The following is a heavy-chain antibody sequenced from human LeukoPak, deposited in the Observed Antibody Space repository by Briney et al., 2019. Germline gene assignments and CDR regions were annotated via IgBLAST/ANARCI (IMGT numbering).Heavy chain of an antibody. CDR3: ARGKTAYYYYYMDV. V-gene: IGHV3-20*01. J-gene: IGHJ6*03. CDR1: GFTFSSYG. D-gene: IGHD1-14*01. Sequence: PGGSLRLSCAASGFTFSSYGMSWVRQAPGKGLEWVSGINWNGGSTGYADSVKGRFTISRDNAKNSLYLQMNSLRAEDTALYHCARGKTAYYYYYMDVWGKGTTVTISS. CDR2: INWNGGST.